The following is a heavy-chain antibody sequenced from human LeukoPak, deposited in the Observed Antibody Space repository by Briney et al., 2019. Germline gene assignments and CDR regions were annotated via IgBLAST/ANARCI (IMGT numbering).Heavy chain of an antibody. CDR3: ATQDRIVVAPLDY. V-gene: IGHV3-23*01. Sequence: GGSLRLSRAASGFTFSSYAMSWVRQAPGKGLEWVSAISGSGGSTYYADSVKGRFTISRDNSKNTLYLQMNSLRAEDTAVYYCATQDRIVVAPLDYWGQGTLVTVSS. CDR1: GFTFSSYA. D-gene: IGHD3-22*01. J-gene: IGHJ4*02. CDR2: ISGSGGST.